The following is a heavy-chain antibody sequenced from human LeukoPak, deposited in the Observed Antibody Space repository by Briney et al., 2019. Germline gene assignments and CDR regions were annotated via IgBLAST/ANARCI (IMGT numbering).Heavy chain of an antibody. D-gene: IGHD3-9*01. CDR3: ANKMSILTGYSPDLWDDAFDI. CDR1: GFTFSSYG. Sequence: GGSLRLSCAASGFTFSSYGMHWVRQAPGKGLEWVAVISYDGSNKYYADSVKGRFTISRDNSKNTLYLQMNSLRAEDTAVYYCANKMSILTGYSPDLWDDAFDIWGQGTMVTVSS. V-gene: IGHV3-30*18. J-gene: IGHJ3*02. CDR2: ISYDGSNK.